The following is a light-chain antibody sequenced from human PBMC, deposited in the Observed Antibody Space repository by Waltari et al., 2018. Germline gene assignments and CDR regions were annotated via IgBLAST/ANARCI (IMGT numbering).Light chain of an antibody. CDR2: ENT. CDR3: GTWDSSLSGAV. V-gene: IGLV1-51*02. Sequence: QSVLTQPPSVSAAPGQRVTISCSGGRSNIGNNYVSWYRQFPGTPPKLLIYENTGRPSGIAGRFSGSKSGTSATLDITGLQAGDEADYYCGTWDSSLSGAVFGGGTHLTVL. J-gene: IGLJ7*01. CDR1: RSNIGNNY.